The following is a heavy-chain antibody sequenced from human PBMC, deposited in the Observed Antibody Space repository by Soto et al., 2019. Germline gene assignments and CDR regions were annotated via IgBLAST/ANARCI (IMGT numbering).Heavy chain of an antibody. J-gene: IGHJ4*02. CDR1: GFSFSDHC. D-gene: IGHD2-21*02. CDR2: ISSNGATT. Sequence: VESGGGLVSPGGSLGLPWVASGFSFSDHCMHWVRRAPGKGLQWISYISSNGATTYYADSVKGRFTVSRDNAKNALFLQMNSLGDDDTATYYCARLPKGSLVTAWGQGARVTVSS. V-gene: IGHV3-48*02. CDR3: ARLPKGSLVTA.